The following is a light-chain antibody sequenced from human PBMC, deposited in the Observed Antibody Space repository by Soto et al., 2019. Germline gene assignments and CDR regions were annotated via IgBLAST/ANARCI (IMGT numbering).Light chain of an antibody. Sequence: QSVLTQPPSASGTPGQRGTISCSGMTSNIGSSYLYWYQQLPGSAPKVLIYSNNQWPSGVPDRFSGSKSGTPASLAISGLRSEDETDYYYAPWDDSGGVFGGGTKLTVL. J-gene: IGLJ3*02. CDR3: APWDDSGGV. V-gene: IGLV1-47*02. CDR1: TSNIGSSY. CDR2: SNN.